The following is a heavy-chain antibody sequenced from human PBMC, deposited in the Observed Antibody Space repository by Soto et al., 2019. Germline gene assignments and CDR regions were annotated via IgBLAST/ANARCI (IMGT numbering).Heavy chain of an antibody. CDR1: GYTFTSHV. V-gene: IGHV1-18*01. D-gene: IGHD3-3*01. J-gene: IGHJ4*02. CDR3: ARDRTYYDFWSGYYY. CDR2: ISAYNGNT. Sequence: ASVKVSCKSSGYTFTSHVISWVRQAPGQGLEWMGWISAYNGNTNYAQKLQGRVTMTTDTSTSTAYMELRSLRSDDTAVYYCARDRTYYDFWSGYYYWGQGTLVTVSS.